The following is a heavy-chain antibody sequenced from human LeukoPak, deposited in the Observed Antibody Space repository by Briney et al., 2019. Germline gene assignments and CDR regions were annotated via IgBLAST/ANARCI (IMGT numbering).Heavy chain of an antibody. CDR2: ISGSGGST. Sequence: PGGSLRLSCAASGFTFSSYAMSWVRQAPGKGLEWVSAISGSGGSTYYADSVKGRFTISRDNSKNTLYLQMNSLRSDDTAVYYCARDLGVHDYGDLIFDYWGQGTLVTVSS. CDR1: GFTFSSYA. J-gene: IGHJ4*02. D-gene: IGHD4-17*01. CDR3: ARDLGVHDYGDLIFDY. V-gene: IGHV3-23*01.